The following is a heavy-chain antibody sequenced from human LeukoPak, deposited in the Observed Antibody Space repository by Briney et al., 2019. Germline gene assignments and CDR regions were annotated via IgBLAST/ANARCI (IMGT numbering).Heavy chain of an antibody. J-gene: IGHJ3*02. CDR1: GFTFSSYS. Sequence: GGSLRLSCAASGFTFSSYSMNWVRQAPGKGLEWVSYISSSSSTIYYADSVKGRFTISRDNAKNSLYLQMNSLRAEDTAVYYCARPPALWFGEFDAFDIWAKGQWSPSLQ. V-gene: IGHV3-48*01. D-gene: IGHD3-10*01. CDR2: ISSSSSTI. CDR3: ARPPALWFGEFDAFDI.